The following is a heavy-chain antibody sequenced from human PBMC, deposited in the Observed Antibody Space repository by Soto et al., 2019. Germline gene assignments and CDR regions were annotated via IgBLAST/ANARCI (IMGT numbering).Heavy chain of an antibody. CDR3: ARMYDSSGYYQYYFDY. V-gene: IGHV3-74*01. Sequence: EVQLVESGGGLVQPGGSLRLSCAASGFTFSSYWMHWVRQAPGKGLVWVSRINSDGSSTSYADSVKGRFTISRDNAKNTLYVQMNSLRAEDTAVYYCARMYDSSGYYQYYFDYWGQGTLVTVSS. CDR1: GFTFSSYW. CDR2: INSDGSST. J-gene: IGHJ4*02. D-gene: IGHD3-22*01.